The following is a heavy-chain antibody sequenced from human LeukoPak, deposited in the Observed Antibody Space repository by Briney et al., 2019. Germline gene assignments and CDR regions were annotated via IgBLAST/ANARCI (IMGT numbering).Heavy chain of an antibody. CDR2: IFRNDDK. V-gene: IGHV2-5*01. J-gene: IGHJ4*02. D-gene: IGHD7-27*01. Sequence: SGPTLVKPTQTLTLTCTFSGFSLSTSGVGVGWIRQPPGKALEWLALIFRNDDKRYSPSLKSRLTITKDTSKNQVVLTMTNMDPVDTATYYCARRPWGNYYFDYWGQGTLVTVSS. CDR3: ARRPWGNYYFDY. CDR1: GFSLSTSGVG.